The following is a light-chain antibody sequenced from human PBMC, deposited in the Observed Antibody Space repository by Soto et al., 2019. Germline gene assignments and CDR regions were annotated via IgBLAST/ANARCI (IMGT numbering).Light chain of an antibody. CDR3: QQYDNLFT. CDR1: QDISNY. Sequence: DIQMTQSPSSLSASVGDRVTITCQASQDISNYLNWYQQKPGKAPKLLIYDASNLETGVPSRFSGSGSVTDFTFTISSLQTEDIATYYCQQYDNLFTFGPGTKVDIK. CDR2: DAS. J-gene: IGKJ3*01. V-gene: IGKV1-33*01.